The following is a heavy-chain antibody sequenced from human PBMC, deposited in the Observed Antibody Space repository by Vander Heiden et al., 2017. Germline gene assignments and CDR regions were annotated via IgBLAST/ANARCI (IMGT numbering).Heavy chain of an antibody. CDR1: GYTFTGYY. J-gene: IGHJ4*02. Sequence: QVQLVQSGAEVKKPGASVKVSCKASGYTFTGYYMHWVRQAPGQGLEWMGWINPNSGGTNYAQKFQGRVTMTRDTSISTAYMELSRLGSDDTAVYYCARTYYYDSSGPRRDYWGQGTLVTVSS. CDR2: INPNSGGT. CDR3: ARTYYYDSSGPRRDY. D-gene: IGHD3-22*01. V-gene: IGHV1-2*02.